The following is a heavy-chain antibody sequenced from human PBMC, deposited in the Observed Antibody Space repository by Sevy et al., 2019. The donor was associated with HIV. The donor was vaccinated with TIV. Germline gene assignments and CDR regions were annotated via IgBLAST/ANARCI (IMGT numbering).Heavy chain of an antibody. CDR1: GFTFNKYN. J-gene: IGHJ4*02. CDR3: GIEGSGRY. V-gene: IGHV3-21*01. Sequence: GGSLRLSCAASGFTFNKYNMIWVRQAPGKGLEWVSFISSGSNYKYYADSVRGRFTTSRDNAKNSLYLQMSTLRAEVTAVYYGGIEGSGRYWGQGTLVTVSS. CDR2: ISSGSNYK. D-gene: IGHD3-10*01.